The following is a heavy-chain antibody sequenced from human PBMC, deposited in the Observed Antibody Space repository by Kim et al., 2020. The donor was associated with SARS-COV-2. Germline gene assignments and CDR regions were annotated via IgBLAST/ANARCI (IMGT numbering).Heavy chain of an antibody. CDR3: GSDFWSGSYYYGMDV. V-gene: IGHV3-15*01. J-gene: IGHJ6*02. Sequence: GGSLRLSCAASGFTFSNAWMSWVRQAPGKGLEWVGRIKSKTDGGTTDYAAPVKGGFTISRDDSKNTLYLQMNSLKTEDTAVYYCGSDFWSGSYYYGMDVWGQGTTVTVSS. CDR2: IKSKTDGGTT. D-gene: IGHD3-3*01. CDR1: GFTFSNAW.